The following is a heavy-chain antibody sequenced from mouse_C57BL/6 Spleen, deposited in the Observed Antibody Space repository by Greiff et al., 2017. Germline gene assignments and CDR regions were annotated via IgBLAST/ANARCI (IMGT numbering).Heavy chain of an antibody. CDR3: ARYMGDSNYVGYAMDY. J-gene: IGHJ4*01. V-gene: IGHV7-3*01. D-gene: IGHD2-5*01. CDR1: GFTFTDYY. CDR2: IRNKANGYTT. Sequence: EVKLEESGGGLVQPGGSLSLSCAASGFTFTDYYMSWVRQPPGKALEWLGFIRNKANGYTTEYSASVKGRFTISRDNSQSILYLQMNALRAEDSATYYCARYMGDSNYVGYAMDYWGQGTSVTVSS.